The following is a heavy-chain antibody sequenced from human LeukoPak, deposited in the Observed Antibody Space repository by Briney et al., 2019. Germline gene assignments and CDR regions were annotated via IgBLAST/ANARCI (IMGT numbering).Heavy chain of an antibody. V-gene: IGHV4-61*02. J-gene: IGHJ4*02. Sequence: SETLSLTCTVSGGSISSGGYYWSWIRQPAGKGLEWIGRIYTSGSSNSNPSLKSRVTMSADTSKNQFSLKLSSVTAADTAVYYCARDISVAGSFLLFDYWGQGTLVTVSS. CDR1: GGSISSGGYY. D-gene: IGHD6-19*01. CDR3: ARDISVAGSFLLFDY. CDR2: IYTSGSS.